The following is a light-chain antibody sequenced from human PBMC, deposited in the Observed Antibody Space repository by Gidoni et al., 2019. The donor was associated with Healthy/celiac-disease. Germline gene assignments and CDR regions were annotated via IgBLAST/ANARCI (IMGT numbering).Light chain of an antibody. CDR1: SSDVGGYNY. V-gene: IGLV2-14*03. CDR2: DLS. J-gene: IGLJ2*01. Sequence: QSALTQPASVYGSPGQSLTISCTGTSSDVGGYNYVSGYQQHPGKAPKLMIYDLSNRPSGVSNRYSGSKSGNTASLTISGLHAEDEADYYCSSYTSSSTPVVFGGGTKLTVL. CDR3: SSYTSSSTPVV.